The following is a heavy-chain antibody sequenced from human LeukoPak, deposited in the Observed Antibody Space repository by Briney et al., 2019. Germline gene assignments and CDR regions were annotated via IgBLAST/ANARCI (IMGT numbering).Heavy chain of an antibody. CDR3: VKGNSVAAALDY. D-gene: IGHD6-13*01. CDR2: ISTDGGTT. V-gene: IGHV3-64*03. CDR1: GFTFSSSA. Sequence: PGGSLRLPCSVSGFTFSSSAMYWVRQAPGKGLEFVSAISTDGGTTYYGNSVKGRFTISRDNSKNTLYLQMSSLRAEDTAVYFCVKGNSVAAALDYWGQGTLVTVSS. J-gene: IGHJ4*02.